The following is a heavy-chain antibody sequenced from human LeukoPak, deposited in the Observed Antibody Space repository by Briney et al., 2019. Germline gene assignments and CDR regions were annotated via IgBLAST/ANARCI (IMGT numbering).Heavy chain of an antibody. CDR2: INSDGSST. V-gene: IGHV3-74*01. Sequence: GGSLRLSCAASGFTFSYYWMHWVRQAPGKGLVWVSRINSDGSSTNYADSVKGRFTISRDNAKNTLYLQMNSLRAEDSALYYCARGGRGSAAVVAPRSFDIWGQGTMVTVSS. J-gene: IGHJ3*02. CDR3: ARGGRGSAAVVAPRSFDI. D-gene: IGHD3-22*01. CDR1: GFTFSYYW.